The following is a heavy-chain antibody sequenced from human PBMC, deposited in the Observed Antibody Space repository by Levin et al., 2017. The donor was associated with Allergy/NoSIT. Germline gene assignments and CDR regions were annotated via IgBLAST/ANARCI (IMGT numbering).Heavy chain of an antibody. CDR1: GGSFSGYY. J-gene: IGHJ4*02. CDR2: INHSGST. Sequence: PSETLSLTCAVYGGSFSGYYWSWIRQPPGKGLEWIGEINHSGSTNYNPSLKSRVTISVDTSKNQFSLKLSSVTAADTAVYYCARGLYYYDSSGYYQPNDYWGQGTLVTVSS. D-gene: IGHD3-22*01. CDR3: ARGLYYYDSSGYYQPNDY. V-gene: IGHV4-34*01.